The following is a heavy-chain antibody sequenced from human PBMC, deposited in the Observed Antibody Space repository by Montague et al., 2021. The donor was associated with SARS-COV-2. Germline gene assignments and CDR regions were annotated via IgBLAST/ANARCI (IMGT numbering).Heavy chain of an antibody. Sequence: SETLSLTCTFSGASWSIKNYYWGCIRQPPGKGLEWMGSISYSATSYSNPSLKSRVTISVDTSRNQLSLNLSSVTVADTAVYYCARLGITLGGVIVIRYYFDVWGQGTLVTVSS. CDR3: ARLGITLGGVIVIRYYFDV. CDR2: ISYSATS. V-gene: IGHV4-39*01. CDR1: GASWSIKNYY. D-gene: IGHD3-16*02. J-gene: IGHJ4*02.